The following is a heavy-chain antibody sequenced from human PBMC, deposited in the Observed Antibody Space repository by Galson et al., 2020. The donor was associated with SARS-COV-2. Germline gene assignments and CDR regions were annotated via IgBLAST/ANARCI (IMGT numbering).Heavy chain of an antibody. J-gene: IGHJ4*02. Sequence: LSLTCAASGFTFDDYAMHWVRQAPGKGLEWVSGISWNSGSIGYADSVKGRFTISRDNAKNSLYLQMNSLRAEDTALYYCASDYWGQGTLVTVSS. V-gene: IGHV3-9*01. CDR3: ASDY. CDR2: ISWNSGSI. CDR1: GFTFDDYA.